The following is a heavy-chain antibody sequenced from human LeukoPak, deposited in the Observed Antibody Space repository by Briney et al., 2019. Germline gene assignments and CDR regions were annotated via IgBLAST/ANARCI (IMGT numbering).Heavy chain of an antibody. Sequence: SETLSLTCAVYGGSFSGYYWSWIRQPPGKGLEWIGEINHSGSTNYDPSLKSRVTISVDTSKNQFSLKLSSVTAADTAVYYCARHRRGKAYYDILTGYRVGNWFDPWGQGTLVTVSS. D-gene: IGHD3-9*01. J-gene: IGHJ5*02. V-gene: IGHV4-34*01. CDR2: INHSGST. CDR3: ARHRRGKAYYDILTGYRVGNWFDP. CDR1: GGSFSGYY.